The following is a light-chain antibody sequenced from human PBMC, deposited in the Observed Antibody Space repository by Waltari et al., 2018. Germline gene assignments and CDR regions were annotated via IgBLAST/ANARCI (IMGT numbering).Light chain of an antibody. V-gene: IGKV3-11*01. CDR2: NAS. CDR3: QQRSNWNT. CDR1: QSVGSS. J-gene: IGKJ2*01. Sequence: DIVLTQSPEFMAVSLGERATLSCKASQSVGSSLAWYQQKPGQAPRLLIYNASNRAAGIPARFSGSGSGTDFTLTISSLEPEDFAVYYCQQRSNWNTFGQGTKLEIK.